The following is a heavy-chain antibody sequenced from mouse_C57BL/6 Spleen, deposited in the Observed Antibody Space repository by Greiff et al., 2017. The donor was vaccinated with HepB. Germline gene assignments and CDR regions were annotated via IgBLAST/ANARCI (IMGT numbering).Heavy chain of an antibody. CDR2: IYPGDGDT. CDR3: ARDGSWYFDV. Sequence: QVHVKQSGPELVKPGASVKISCKASGYAFSSSWMNWVKQRPGKGLEWIGRIYPGDGDTNYNGKFKGKATLTADKSSSTAYMQLSSLTSEDSAVYFCARDGSWYFDVWGTGTTVTVSS. J-gene: IGHJ1*03. V-gene: IGHV1-82*01. D-gene: IGHD1-1*01. CDR1: GYAFSSSW.